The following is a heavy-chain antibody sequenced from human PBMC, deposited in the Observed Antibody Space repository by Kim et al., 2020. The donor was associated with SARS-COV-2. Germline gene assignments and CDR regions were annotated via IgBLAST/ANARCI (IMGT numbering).Heavy chain of an antibody. CDR3: ARGGYDLFDY. Sequence: STNYNPSLKSRVTISVDTSKNQFSLKLSSVTAADTAVYYCARGGYDLFDYWGQGTLVTVSS. CDR2: ST. D-gene: IGHD5-12*01. V-gene: IGHV4-59*09. J-gene: IGHJ4*02.